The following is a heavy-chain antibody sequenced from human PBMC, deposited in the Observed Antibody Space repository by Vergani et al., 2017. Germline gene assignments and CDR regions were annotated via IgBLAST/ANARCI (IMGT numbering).Heavy chain of an antibody. CDR3: AREVVTMVRGVIVYWFDP. V-gene: IGHV4-59*01. CDR1: GGSISSYY. D-gene: IGHD3-10*01. CDR2: IYYSGST. J-gene: IGHJ5*02. Sequence: QVQLQESGPGLVKPSETLSLTCTVSGGSISSYYWSWIRQPPGKGLEWIGYIYYSGSTNYNPSLKGRVTISVDTSKNQFSLKLSSVTAADTAVYYCAREVVTMVRGVIVYWFDPWGQGTLVTVSS.